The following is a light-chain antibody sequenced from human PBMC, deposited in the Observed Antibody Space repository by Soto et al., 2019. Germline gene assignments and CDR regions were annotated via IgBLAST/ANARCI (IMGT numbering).Light chain of an antibody. V-gene: IGLV2-8*01. Sequence: QSVLTQPPSASGSPGQSVTISCTGTSSDVGGCRFVSWYQQFPGKAPQLIIYEVNKRPSWVPYRFSGSKSGNTASLTISGLQAEDEADYHCSSCAGSNNPYVFGTGTKLTVL. CDR1: SSDVGGCRF. CDR3: SSCAGSNNPYV. J-gene: IGLJ1*01. CDR2: EVN.